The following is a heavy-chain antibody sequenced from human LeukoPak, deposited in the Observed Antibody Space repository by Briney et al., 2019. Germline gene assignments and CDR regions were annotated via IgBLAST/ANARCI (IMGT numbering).Heavy chain of an antibody. J-gene: IGHJ4*02. Sequence: GGSLRLSCAASGFTFRSYPMHWVRQSSDKGLEWVAVISYDGKIQLYADSVKGRFTISRDDSQNTLYLQMNSLRPEDTAVYYCARDFIRGDPDYFDYWGQGTLVSVSS. V-gene: IGHV3-30*04. CDR2: ISYDGKIQ. D-gene: IGHD3-10*01. CDR1: GFTFRSYP. CDR3: ARDFIRGDPDYFDY.